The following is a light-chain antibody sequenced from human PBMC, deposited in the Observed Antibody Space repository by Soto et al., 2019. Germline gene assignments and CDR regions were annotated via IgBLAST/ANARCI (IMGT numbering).Light chain of an antibody. CDR3: LIPYAGPWV. V-gene: IGLV7-43*01. CDR2: SAT. J-gene: IGLJ3*02. Sequence: QAVVTQAPSLTVSPGGTVTLTCASSTGPISSNYYVNWIQQKPGQAPRALIYSATKKYSWTPARLSGALLGAQATLTLSGAQPEDDAVYFCLIPYAGPWVFGGGTKLTVL. CDR1: TGPISSNYY.